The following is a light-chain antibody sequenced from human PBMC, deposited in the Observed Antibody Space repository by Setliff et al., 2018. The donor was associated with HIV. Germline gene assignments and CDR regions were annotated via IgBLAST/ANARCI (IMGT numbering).Light chain of an antibody. CDR1: QSTRTY. J-gene: IGKJ2*01. V-gene: IGKV1-39*01. CDR2: AAS. CDR3: QQSYTTPFT. Sequence: DIQMTQSPSSLSASVGDRVTITCRASQSTRTYLNWYQQKPGKVPKLLIYAASSLQSGVTSRFSGSGSGTDFTLTISNLRPEDFATYYCQQSYTTPFTFGQGTKVDIK.